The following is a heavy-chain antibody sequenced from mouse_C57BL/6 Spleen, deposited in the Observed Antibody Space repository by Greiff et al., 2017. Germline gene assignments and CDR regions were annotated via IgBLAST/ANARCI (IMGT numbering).Heavy chain of an antibody. CDR1: GYTFTSYW. V-gene: IGHV1-64*01. CDR2: IHPNSGST. D-gene: IGHD2-5*01. J-gene: IGHJ2*01. Sequence: QVQLQQPGAELVKPGASVKLSCKASGYTFTSYWMHWVKQRPGQGLEWIGMIHPNSGSTNYNEKFKSKATLTVDKSSSTAYMQLSSLTSEDSAVYYCARSPYSNYGGFDDWGQGTTLTVSS. CDR3: ARSPYSNYGGFDD.